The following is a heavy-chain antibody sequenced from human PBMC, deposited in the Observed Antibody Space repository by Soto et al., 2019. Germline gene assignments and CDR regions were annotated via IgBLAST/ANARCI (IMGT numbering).Heavy chain of an antibody. D-gene: IGHD2-2*01. CDR3: ARGDSVVVPAAMLFGP. J-gene: IGHJ5*02. V-gene: IGHV1-2*04. CDR2: INPNSGGT. CDR1: GYTFTGYY. Sequence: QVQLVQSGAEVKKPGASVKVSCKASGYTFTGYYMHWVRQAPGQGLEWMGWINPNSGGTNYAQKFQGWVTMSWDTSISEAYMELSRLRSDDTAVYYCARGDSVVVPAAMLFGPWGQGNLVTVSS.